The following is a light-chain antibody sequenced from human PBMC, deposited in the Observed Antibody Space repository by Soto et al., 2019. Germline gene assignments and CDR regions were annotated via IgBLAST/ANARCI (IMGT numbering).Light chain of an antibody. Sequence: QSVLTQPASVSGSPGQSITISCTGTSSDVGGYNYVSWYQQDPGKAPKVMIYEVSNRPSGVSNRFSGSKSGNTASLTISGLQAEDEADYYCSSYTSSSTVVFGGGTKLTVL. CDR2: EVS. CDR3: SSYTSSSTVV. CDR1: SSDVGGYNY. J-gene: IGLJ3*02. V-gene: IGLV2-14*01.